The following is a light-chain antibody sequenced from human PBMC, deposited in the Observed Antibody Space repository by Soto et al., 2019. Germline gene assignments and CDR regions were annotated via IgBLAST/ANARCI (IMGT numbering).Light chain of an antibody. Sequence: EIVMTQSPATLSVSPGERATLSCRASQGIGSTLAWYQQKPGQTPRLLIYGASTRAAGVPARFSGSGSGTEFTLAINSLQSEDFAVYYCQRYNNWPLTFGGGTKVESK. V-gene: IGKV3-15*01. CDR2: GAS. CDR1: QGIGST. CDR3: QRYNNWPLT. J-gene: IGKJ4*01.